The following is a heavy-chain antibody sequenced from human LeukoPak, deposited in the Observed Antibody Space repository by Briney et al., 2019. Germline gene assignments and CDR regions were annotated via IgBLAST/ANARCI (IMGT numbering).Heavy chain of an antibody. CDR2: IIPIFGTA. CDR3: ASRDRPRYDILTGYSPHYYYYGMDV. CDR1: GGTFSSYA. J-gene: IGHJ6*02. V-gene: IGHV1-69*13. D-gene: IGHD3-9*01. Sequence: SVNVSCKASGGTFSSYAISWVRQAPGQGLEWMGGIIPIFGTANYAQKFQGRVTITADESTSTAYMELSSLRSEDTAVYYCASRDRPRYDILTGYSPHYYYYGMDVWGQGTTVTVSS.